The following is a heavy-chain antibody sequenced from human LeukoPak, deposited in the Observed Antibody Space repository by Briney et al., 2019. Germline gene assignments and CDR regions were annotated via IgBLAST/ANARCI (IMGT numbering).Heavy chain of an antibody. CDR3: ASRTYYDILTGYPSPHYFDY. CDR2: IIPIFGTA. Sequence: SVKVSCKASGGTFISYAISWVRQAPGQGLEWMGGIIPIFGTANYAQKFQGRVTNTTDESTNTAYMELSSLRSEDTAVYHCASRTYYDILTGYPSPHYFDYWGQGTLVTVSS. CDR1: GGTFISYA. J-gene: IGHJ4*02. D-gene: IGHD3-9*01. V-gene: IGHV1-69*05.